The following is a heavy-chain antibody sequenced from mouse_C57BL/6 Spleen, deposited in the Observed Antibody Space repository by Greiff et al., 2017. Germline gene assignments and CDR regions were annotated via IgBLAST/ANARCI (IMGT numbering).Heavy chain of an antibody. Sequence: VQLQQSGAELVRPGASVTLSCKASGYTFTDYEMHWVKQTPVHGLEWIGAIDPETGGTAYNQKFKGKAILTADKSSSTAYMELRSLTSEDSAVYYCTGRRRFAYGGQGTLVTVSA. CDR2: IDPETGGT. CDR1: GYTFTDYE. J-gene: IGHJ3*01. CDR3: TGRRRFAY. V-gene: IGHV1-15*01.